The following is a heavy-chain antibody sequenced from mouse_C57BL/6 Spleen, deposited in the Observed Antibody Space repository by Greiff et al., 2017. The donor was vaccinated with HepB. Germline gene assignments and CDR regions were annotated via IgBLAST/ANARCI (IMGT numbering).Heavy chain of an antibody. CDR1: GFTFSDYY. Sequence: EVQVVESGGGLVQPGGSLKLSCAASGFTFSDYYMYWVRQTPEKRLEWVAYISNGGGSTYYPDTVKGRFTISRDNANNTLYLQRSRLKSEDTAMYYCARRYYYGSNYAMDYWGQGTSVTVSS. J-gene: IGHJ4*01. D-gene: IGHD1-1*01. CDR3: ARRYYYGSNYAMDY. CDR2: ISNGGGST. V-gene: IGHV5-12*01.